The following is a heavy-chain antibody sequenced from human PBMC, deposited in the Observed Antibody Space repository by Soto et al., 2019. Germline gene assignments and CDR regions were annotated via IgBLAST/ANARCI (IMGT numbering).Heavy chain of an antibody. CDR1: GYTFTSYG. Sequence: QVHLVQSGAEVRKPGASVKVSCKGSGYTFTSYGIAWVRQAPGQGLEWMGWISAHNDNTNYAQKVQRRIPVTRDTSTSTGYMELRNLRSDDTAVYYCARGRYGDYWGQGALVTVSS. CDR2: ISAHNDNT. D-gene: IGHD1-1*01. V-gene: IGHV1-18*01. J-gene: IGHJ4*02. CDR3: ARGRYGDY.